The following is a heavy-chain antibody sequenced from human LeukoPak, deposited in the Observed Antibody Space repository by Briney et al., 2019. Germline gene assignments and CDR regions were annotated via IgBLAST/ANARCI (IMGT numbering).Heavy chain of an antibody. J-gene: IGHJ4*02. CDR2: ISSSSSYI. CDR1: GFTFSSYS. V-gene: IGHV3-21*01. Sequence: GGSLRLSCAASGFTFSSYSMNWVRQAPGKGLEWVSSISSSSSYIYYADSVKGRFTISRDNAKNSLYLQMNSLRAEDTAVYYCARDNRAMIVVDQFDYWGQGTLVTVSS. D-gene: IGHD3-22*01. CDR3: ARDNRAMIVVDQFDY.